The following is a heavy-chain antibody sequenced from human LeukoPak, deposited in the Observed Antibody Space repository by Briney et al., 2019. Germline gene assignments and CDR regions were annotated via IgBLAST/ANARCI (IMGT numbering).Heavy chain of an antibody. CDR3: AKSGYSYGSRSYYFDY. V-gene: IGHV3-23*01. Sequence: GGSLRLSCAASGFTFSSYAMRWVRQAPGKGLEWVSAISGSGGSTYYADSVKGRFTISRDNSKNTLYLQMNSLRAEDTAVYYCAKSGYSYGSRSYYFDYWGQGTLVTVSS. J-gene: IGHJ4*02. CDR2: ISGSGGST. CDR1: GFTFSSYA. D-gene: IGHD5-18*01.